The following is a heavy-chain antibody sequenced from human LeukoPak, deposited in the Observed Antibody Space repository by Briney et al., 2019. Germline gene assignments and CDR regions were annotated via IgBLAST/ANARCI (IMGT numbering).Heavy chain of an antibody. D-gene: IGHD3-22*01. CDR2: FDPEDGET. CDR1: GYTLTELS. Sequence: ASVKVSCKVSGYTLTELSMHWVRQAPGKGLEWMGGFDPEDGETIYAQKFQGRVTMTEDTSTDTAYMELSSLRSEDTAVYYCATALPTYYYDSSGHYHDYWGQGTLVTVSS. V-gene: IGHV1-24*01. J-gene: IGHJ4*02. CDR3: ATALPTYYYDSSGHYHDY.